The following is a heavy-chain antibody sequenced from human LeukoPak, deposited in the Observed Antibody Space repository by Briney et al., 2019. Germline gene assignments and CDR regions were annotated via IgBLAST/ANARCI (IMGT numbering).Heavy chain of an antibody. Sequence: PGTSLRLSCAVSGFTFSSYSMSWVRQAPGKGLEWVSSISSSGTYKYYADSVKGRFTISRDNAKNSLYLQMNSLRAEDTAVYYCAKGKDSVAGATNDYWGQGTLVTVSS. J-gene: IGHJ4*02. D-gene: IGHD6-19*01. CDR2: ISSSGTYK. CDR3: AKGKDSVAGATNDY. CDR1: GFTFSSYS. V-gene: IGHV3-21*01.